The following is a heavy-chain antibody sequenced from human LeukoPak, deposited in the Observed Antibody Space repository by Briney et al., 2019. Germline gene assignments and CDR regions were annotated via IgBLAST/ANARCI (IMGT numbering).Heavy chain of an antibody. V-gene: IGHV3-23*01. D-gene: IGHD2-15*01. Sequence: GESLRLSCAASGFTFSSYWMSWVRQAPGKGLEWVSAISGSGGSTYYADSVKGRFTISRDNSKNTLYLQMNSLRAEDTAVYYCAKDAIVVVVAATPGGCYFDYWGQGTLVTVSS. CDR2: ISGSGGST. J-gene: IGHJ4*02. CDR1: GFTFSSYW. CDR3: AKDAIVVVVAATPGGCYFDY.